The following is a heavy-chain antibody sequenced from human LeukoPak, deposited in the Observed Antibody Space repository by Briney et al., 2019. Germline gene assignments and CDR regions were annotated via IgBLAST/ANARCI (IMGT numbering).Heavy chain of an antibody. CDR1: GYTFTGYY. D-gene: IGHD4-17*01. V-gene: IGHV1-2*02. CDR2: INPKSGGT. J-gene: IGHJ4*02. Sequence: VASVKVSCKASGYTFTGYYIHWVRQAPGQGLEWMGWINPKSGGTNYAQKFQGRVTMTRDTSISTAYMELRSLRSDDTAVYYCAKDVDDYGDYSCEDYWGQGTLVTVSS. CDR3: AKDVDDYGDYSCEDY.